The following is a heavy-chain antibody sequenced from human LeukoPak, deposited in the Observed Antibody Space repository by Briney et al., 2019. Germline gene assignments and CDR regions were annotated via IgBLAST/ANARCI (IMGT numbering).Heavy chain of an antibody. CDR2: ISGSGGST. D-gene: IGHD3-10*01. Sequence: GGSLTLSCAASGFTFSSYAMSWVRQAPGKGLEWVSAISGSGGSTYYADSVKGRFTISRDNSKNTLYLQMNSLRAEDTAVYYCAKAWELGIASIDYWGQGTLVTVSS. CDR1: GFTFSSYA. V-gene: IGHV3-23*01. J-gene: IGHJ4*02. CDR3: AKAWELGIASIDY.